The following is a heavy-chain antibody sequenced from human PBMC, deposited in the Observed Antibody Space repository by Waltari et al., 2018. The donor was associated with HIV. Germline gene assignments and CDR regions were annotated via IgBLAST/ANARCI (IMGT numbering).Heavy chain of an antibody. CDR1: ELDFEDYA. CDR3: AKDRCGDDCHVGGMDV. V-gene: IGHV3-30*18. CDR2: ISSDGSKK. D-gene: IGHD2-21*02. J-gene: IGHJ6*02. Sequence: QGLLTESGGGVVQPGKSLRLSCLVSELDFEDYAMPWVRQAPGKGLEGVAVISSDGSKKYYAESMKGRIVISRENSESTVSLQINSLRVEDTAVYYCAKDRCGDDCHVGGMDVWGQGITVIVSS.